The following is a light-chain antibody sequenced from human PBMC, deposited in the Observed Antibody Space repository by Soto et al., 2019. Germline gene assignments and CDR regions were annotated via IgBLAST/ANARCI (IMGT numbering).Light chain of an antibody. CDR1: SSNIGNNH. Sequence: QSVLTQPPSVSAAPGQKVTVSCSGSSSNIGNNHVSWYRHLPGTAPKVLIYDNNKRPSGIPDRFSGSKSATSATLDITGLQTGDEADYYCGSWDRSLRGWVFGGGTKLTVL. J-gene: IGLJ3*02. CDR3: GSWDRSLRGWV. V-gene: IGLV1-51*01. CDR2: DNN.